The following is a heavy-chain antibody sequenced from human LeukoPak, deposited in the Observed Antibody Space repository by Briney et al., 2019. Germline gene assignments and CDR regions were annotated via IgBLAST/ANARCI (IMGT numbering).Heavy chain of an antibody. CDR1: GGTFISYA. J-gene: IGHJ4*02. CDR3: ASDGPHYDFWSGYSYPTY. V-gene: IGHV1-69*04. D-gene: IGHD3-3*01. Sequence: SVKVSCKASGGTFISYAISWVRQAPGQGLEWMGRIIPILGIANYAQKFQGRVTITADKSTSTAYMELSSLRSEDTAVYYCASDGPHYDFWSGYSYPTYWGQGTLVTVSS. CDR2: IIPILGIA.